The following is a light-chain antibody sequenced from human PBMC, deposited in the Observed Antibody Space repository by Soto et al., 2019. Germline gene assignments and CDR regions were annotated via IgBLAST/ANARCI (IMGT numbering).Light chain of an antibody. CDR3: SSYAGSNNVVV. CDR1: SSDVGGYNY. CDR2: EVS. J-gene: IGLJ2*01. Sequence: QSVLTQPPSASGSPGQSVTISCTGTSSDVGGYNYVSWYQQHPGKAPKLMIYEVSKRPSGVPDRFSGSKSGNTASPTVSGLQAEDEADYYCSSYAGSNNVVVFGGGTKLTVL. V-gene: IGLV2-8*01.